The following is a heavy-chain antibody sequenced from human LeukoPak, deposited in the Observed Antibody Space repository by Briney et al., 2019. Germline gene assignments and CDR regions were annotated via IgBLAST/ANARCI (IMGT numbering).Heavy chain of an antibody. D-gene: IGHD6-13*01. J-gene: IGHJ4*02. CDR1: GFTFSSYG. CDR2: IRYDGSNK. V-gene: IGHV3-30*02. CDR3: AKDPYSSSWYGFDY. Sequence: GGSLRLSCAASGFTFSSYGTHWVRQAPGKGLEWVAFIRYDGSNKYYADSVKGRFTISRDNSKNTLYLQMNSLRAEDTAVYYYAKDPYSSSWYGFDYWGQGTLVTVSS.